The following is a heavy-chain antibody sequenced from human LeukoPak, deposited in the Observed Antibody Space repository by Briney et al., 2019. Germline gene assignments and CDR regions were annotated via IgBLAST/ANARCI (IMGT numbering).Heavy chain of an antibody. D-gene: IGHD3-16*01. CDR3: ARSCYYDGFDSSLGF. CDR2: INHSGTK. V-gene: IGHV4-34*01. J-gene: IGHJ4*02. CDR1: GGSFTDYY. Sequence: PSETLSLTCVLYGGSFTDYYWSWVRQSPGKGLEWIGEINHSGTKRYNLSLKSRLIMSIDTSKNQFSLRLSSVTAADTATYYCARSCYYDGFDSSLGFWGQGTLVTVSS.